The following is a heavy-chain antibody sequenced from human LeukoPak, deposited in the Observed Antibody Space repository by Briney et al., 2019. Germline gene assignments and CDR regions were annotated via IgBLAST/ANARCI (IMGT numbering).Heavy chain of an antibody. Sequence: GRSLRLSCGASGFSFSDYSMNWVRQAPGKGLAWVASITSAGGYTYYADSVKGRFTISRDNAQNSLFLQMNSLRPEDTAVYFCATSGGFVLPNAITGNWYMDVWGRGTTVTISS. CDR3: ATSGGFVLPNAITGNWYMDV. V-gene: IGHV3-21*03. D-gene: IGHD2-2*01. J-gene: IGHJ6*03. CDR1: GFSFSDYS. CDR2: ITSAGGYT.